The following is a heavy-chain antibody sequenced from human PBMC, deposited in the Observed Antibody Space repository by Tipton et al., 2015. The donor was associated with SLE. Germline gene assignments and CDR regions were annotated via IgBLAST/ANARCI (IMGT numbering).Heavy chain of an antibody. Sequence: LRLSCAVYGGSFSGYYWSWIRQPPGKGLEWIGEINHSGSTNYNPSLKSRVTISVDTSKNQFSLNLSSVTAADTAVYYCARVMRYYYYYGMDIWGQGTTVTVSS. CDR1: GGSFSGYY. CDR2: INHSGST. CDR3: ARVMRYYYYYGMDI. V-gene: IGHV4-34*01. J-gene: IGHJ6*02. D-gene: IGHD2-8*01.